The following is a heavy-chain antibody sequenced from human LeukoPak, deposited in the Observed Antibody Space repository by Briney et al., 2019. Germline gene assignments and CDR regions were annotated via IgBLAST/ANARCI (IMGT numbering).Heavy chain of an antibody. Sequence: PGGSLRLSCAASGFTFSNYWMTWVRQAPGKWLEWVASIHQDGSEKHSIDSGRFTISRDNAEDSLYLQMDSLRDEDTAVYYCANTVGHYAHSWGQGTLVTVSS. J-gene: IGHJ4*02. CDR1: GFTFSNYW. CDR3: ANTVGHYAHS. CDR2: IHQDGSEK. V-gene: IGHV3-7*05. D-gene: IGHD4-11*01.